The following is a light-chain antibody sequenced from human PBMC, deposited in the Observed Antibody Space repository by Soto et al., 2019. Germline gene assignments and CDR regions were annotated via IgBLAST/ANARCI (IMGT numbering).Light chain of an antibody. Sequence: QSVLTQPPSASGTPGQRVTISCSGSSSNIGSNTVNWYQQLPGTAPKLLIYYTNERPSGVPERFSGSKSGTSASLAISGLQSEDEADYYCAAWDDSLNGYVFGTGTKVTVL. CDR1: SSNIGSNT. CDR2: YTN. V-gene: IGLV1-44*01. CDR3: AAWDDSLNGYV. J-gene: IGLJ1*01.